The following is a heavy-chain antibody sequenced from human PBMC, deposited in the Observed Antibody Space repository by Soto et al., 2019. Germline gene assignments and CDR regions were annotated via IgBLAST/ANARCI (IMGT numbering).Heavy chain of an antibody. CDR1: GYSFTSYW. CDR3: ASPGDIPWGKYSSGWDNYYYYGMDV. CDR2: IDPSDSYT. J-gene: IGHJ6*02. V-gene: IGHV5-10-1*01. Sequence: PGESLKISCKGSGYSFTSYWISWVRQMPGKGLEWMGRIDPSDSYTNYSPSFQGHVTISADKSISTAYLQWSSLKASDTAMYYCASPGDIPWGKYSSGWDNYYYYGMDVWGQGTTVTVSS. D-gene: IGHD6-19*01.